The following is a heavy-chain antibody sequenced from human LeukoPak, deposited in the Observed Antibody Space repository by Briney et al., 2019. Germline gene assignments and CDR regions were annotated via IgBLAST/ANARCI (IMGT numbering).Heavy chain of an antibody. V-gene: IGHV3-66*02. J-gene: IGHJ4*02. Sequence: PGPFLRPSWVAAGFTTDSTYMAWVRQPPGKGLEWVSVVCSGGSTNHVESVRGRFIVSRNLSRNTIYLQMNDLRPEDTAVYYCARDRGWDNITSFHFWGQGVLVTVSS. CDR2: VCSGGST. CDR1: GFTTDSTY. D-gene: IGHD1-26*01. CDR3: ARDRGWDNITSFHF.